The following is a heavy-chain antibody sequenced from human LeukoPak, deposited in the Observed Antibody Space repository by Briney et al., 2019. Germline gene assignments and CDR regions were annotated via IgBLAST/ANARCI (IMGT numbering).Heavy chain of an antibody. CDR2: INTDTGNP. D-gene: IGHD2-21*01. CDR1: GYTYTTYA. Sequence: ASVKVSCKASGYTYTTYAMNWVRQAPGQGLEWMGWINTDTGNPTYAQDFTGRFVFSLDTSVSTAYLQISSLKAEDTAVYYCARDVGVSRLGMDVWGQGTTVTVSS. V-gene: IGHV7-4-1*02. CDR3: ARDVGVSRLGMDV. J-gene: IGHJ6*02.